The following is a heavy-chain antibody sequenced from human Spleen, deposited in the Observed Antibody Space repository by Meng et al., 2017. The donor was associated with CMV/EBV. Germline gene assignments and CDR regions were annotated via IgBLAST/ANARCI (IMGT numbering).Heavy chain of an antibody. D-gene: IGHD3-22*01. J-gene: IGHJ6*02. V-gene: IGHV3-9*01. Sequence: SLKISFAGPGFIFDSYAVHLVRQVPGKGLEWVSGITWNSGRIAYADSVKGRFTISRDNPENSVYLQLSSLRVADTALYYCAKGHDIPQYYYGMDIWGQGTTVTVSS. CDR1: GFIFDSYA. CDR3: AKGHDIPQYYYGMDI. CDR2: ITWNSGRI.